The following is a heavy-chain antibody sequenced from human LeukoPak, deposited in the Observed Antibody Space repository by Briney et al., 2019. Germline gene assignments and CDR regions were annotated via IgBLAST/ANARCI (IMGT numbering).Heavy chain of an antibody. Sequence: PRGSLRLSCAASGFTFSSYWMSWVRQAPGKGLEWVANIKQDGSEKYYVDSVKGRSTISRDNAKNSLYLQMNSLRAEDTAVYYCARAPYYYGSGSYLADVWGQGTTVTVSS. V-gene: IGHV3-7*03. CDR1: GFTFSSYW. D-gene: IGHD3-10*01. J-gene: IGHJ6*02. CDR2: IKQDGSEK. CDR3: ARAPYYYGSGSYLADV.